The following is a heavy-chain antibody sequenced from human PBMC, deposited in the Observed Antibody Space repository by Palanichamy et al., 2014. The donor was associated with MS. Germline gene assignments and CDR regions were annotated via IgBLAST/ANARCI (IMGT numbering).Heavy chain of an antibody. V-gene: IGHV3-74*01. Sequence: EVQLVESGGGLVQPGGSLRLSCAASGFTFTSYWMHWVRQAPGKGLVWVSRINTDGSSTSYAGSVKGRFTISRDNAKNTLYLQMNSPRAEDTAVYYCARERTGTTNYYGMDVWGQGTTVTVSS. CDR3: ARERTGTTNYYGMDV. J-gene: IGHJ6*02. D-gene: IGHD1-1*01. CDR1: GFTFTSYW. CDR2: INTDGSST.